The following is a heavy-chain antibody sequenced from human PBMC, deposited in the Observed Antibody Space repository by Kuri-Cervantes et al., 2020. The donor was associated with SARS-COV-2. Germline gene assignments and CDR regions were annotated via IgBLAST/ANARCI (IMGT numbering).Heavy chain of an antibody. Sequence: ASVKVSCKASGYTFTGYYMHWVRQAPGQGLEWMGWINSNSGGTNYAQKFQGRVTMTRDTSISTAYMELSRLRSDDTAVYYCARDRGYDILTGYCSFDYWGQGTLVTVSS. CDR2: INSNSGGT. CDR3: ARDRGYDILTGYCSFDY. J-gene: IGHJ4*02. D-gene: IGHD3-9*01. CDR1: GYTFTGYY. V-gene: IGHV1-2*02.